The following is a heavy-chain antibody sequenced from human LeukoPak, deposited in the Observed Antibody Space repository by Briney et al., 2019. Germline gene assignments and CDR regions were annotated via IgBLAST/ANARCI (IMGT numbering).Heavy chain of an antibody. CDR3: ASHYDRDGGVDY. Sequence: ASVKVSCKASGYTFTSYGISWVRQAPGQGLEWMGWISAYNGNTNYAQKLQGRVTMTTDTSTSTAYMELSRLRSDDTAVYYCASHYDRDGGVDYWGQGTLVTISS. CDR1: GYTFTSYG. D-gene: IGHD3-16*01. V-gene: IGHV1-18*01. J-gene: IGHJ4*02. CDR2: ISAYNGNT.